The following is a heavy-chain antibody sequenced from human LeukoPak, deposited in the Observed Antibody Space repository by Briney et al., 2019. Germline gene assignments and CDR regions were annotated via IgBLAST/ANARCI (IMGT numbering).Heavy chain of an antibody. D-gene: IGHD2-2*01. Sequence: ASVKVSCKASGYTFTNNYLHWVRQAPGQGLEWMGMIYPRDGSTSYAQNFQGRVTVTRDTSTTTVHMELRGLRSEDTAVYYCAASHAVGQLPLGGMDVWGQGTTVTVSS. V-gene: IGHV1-46*01. CDR2: IYPRDGST. J-gene: IGHJ6*02. CDR3: AASHAVGQLPLGGMDV. CDR1: GYTFTNNY.